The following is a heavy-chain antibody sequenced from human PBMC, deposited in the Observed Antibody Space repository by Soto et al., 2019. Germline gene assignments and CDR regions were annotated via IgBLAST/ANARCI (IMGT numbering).Heavy chain of an antibody. V-gene: IGHV3-33*03. CDR2: IWSDGGNK. CDR3: ASGRQWLPRDGIRAANYFDY. Sequence: QVQLVESGGGVVQPGRSLRLSCAASGFNFSNYVMHWVRQAPGKGLEWVAGIWSDGGNKYYADSVKGRFTISRDNSKNTLYLEENRLRAEAMAVYYCASGRQWLPRDGIRAANYFDYWGQGTLVTDST. J-gene: IGHJ4*02. D-gene: IGHD6-19*01. CDR1: GFNFSNYV.